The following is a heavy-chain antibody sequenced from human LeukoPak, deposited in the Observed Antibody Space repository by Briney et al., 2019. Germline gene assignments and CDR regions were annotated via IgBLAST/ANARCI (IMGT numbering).Heavy chain of an antibody. CDR2: ISSSSSYI. J-gene: IGHJ5*02. CDR1: ELIVSSNH. D-gene: IGHD6-19*01. Sequence: GGSLRLSCAASELIVSSNHMSWVRQAPGKGLEWVSSISSSSSYIYYADSVKGRFTISRDNAKNSLYLQMNSLRAEDTAVYYCARGAYSSGWYWFDPWGQGTLVTVSS. CDR3: ARGAYSSGWYWFDP. V-gene: IGHV3-21*01.